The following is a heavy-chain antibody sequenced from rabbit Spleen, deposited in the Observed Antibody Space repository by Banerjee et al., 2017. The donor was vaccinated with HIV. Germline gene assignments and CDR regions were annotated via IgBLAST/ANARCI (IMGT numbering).Heavy chain of an antibody. CDR2: IEPIFGNT. Sequence: QQLVESGGGLVKPGGSLALSCKGSGFDFSTYYMSWVRQAPGKGLEWIGYIEPIFGNTYYANWVNGRFTISSHNAQNTLYLQLSSLTAADTATYFCVRDQAGDADYGPYYLNLWGPGTLVTVS. CDR3: VRDQAGDADYGPYYLNL. D-gene: IGHD2-1*01. J-gene: IGHJ4*01. V-gene: IGHV1S7*01. CDR1: GFDFSTYY.